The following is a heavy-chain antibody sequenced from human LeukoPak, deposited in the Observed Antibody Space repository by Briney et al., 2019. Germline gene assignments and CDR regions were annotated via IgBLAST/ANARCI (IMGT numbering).Heavy chain of an antibody. CDR3: AKDLQYGGRSSSWCDY. CDR2: IRYDGSNK. D-gene: IGHD6-13*01. CDR1: GFTFSSYG. Sequence: GGSLRLSCAASGFTFSSYGMHWVRQAPGKGLEWVAFIRYDGSNKYYADSVKGRFTISRDNSKNTLYLQMNSLRAEDTAVYYCAKDLQYGGRSSSWCDYWGQGTLVTVSS. J-gene: IGHJ4*02. V-gene: IGHV3-30*02.